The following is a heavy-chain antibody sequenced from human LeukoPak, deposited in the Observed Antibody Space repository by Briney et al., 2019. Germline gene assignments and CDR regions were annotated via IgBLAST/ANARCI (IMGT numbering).Heavy chain of an antibody. CDR1: GFTFDDYT. D-gene: IGHD6-6*01. CDR2: ISWDGGST. Sequence: PGGSLRLSCAASGFTFDDYTMHWVRQAPGKGLEWVSLISWDGGSTYYADSVKGRFTISRDNSKNTLYLQMNSLRAEDTAVYYCAKDVPDIAARGWFDPWGQGTLVTVSS. V-gene: IGHV3-43*01. J-gene: IGHJ5*02. CDR3: AKDVPDIAARGWFDP.